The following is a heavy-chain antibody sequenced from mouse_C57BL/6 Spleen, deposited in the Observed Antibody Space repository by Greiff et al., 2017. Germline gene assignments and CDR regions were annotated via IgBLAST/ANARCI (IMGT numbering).Heavy chain of an antibody. D-gene: IGHD1-1*01. J-gene: IGHJ2*01. Sequence: EVQVVESGGDLVKPGGSLKLSCAASGFTFSSYGMSWVRQTPDKRLEWVATISSGGSYTYYPDSVKGRFTISRDNAKNTLYLQMSSLKSEDTAMYYCARHPLITTVGYFDYWGQGTTLTVSS. CDR2: ISSGGSYT. CDR1: GFTFSSYG. V-gene: IGHV5-6*01. CDR3: ARHPLITTVGYFDY.